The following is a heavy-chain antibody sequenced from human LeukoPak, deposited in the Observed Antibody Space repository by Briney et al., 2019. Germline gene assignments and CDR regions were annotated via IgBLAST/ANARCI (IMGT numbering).Heavy chain of an antibody. CDR2: IKSKTDGGTT. Sequence: GGSLRLSCAASGFTFSNAWMSWVRQAPGKGLEWVGRIKSKTDGGTTDYAAPVKGRFTISRDDSKNTLYLQMNSLKTEDTAVYYCTTENAAAGRRVYYYYYYMDVWGKGTTVTVSS. CDR1: GFTFSNAW. D-gene: IGHD6-13*01. J-gene: IGHJ6*03. CDR3: TTENAAAGRRVYYYYYYMDV. V-gene: IGHV3-15*01.